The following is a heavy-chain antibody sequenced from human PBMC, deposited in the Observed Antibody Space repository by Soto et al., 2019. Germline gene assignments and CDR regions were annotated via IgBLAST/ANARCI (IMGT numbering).Heavy chain of an antibody. J-gene: IGHJ6*02. CDR2: ISGSGIST. CDR3: VKPPVITASYYYYDMAV. Sequence: EAQLLESGGGLVQPGGSLRLSCAASGFTFSTYPMSWVRQAPGKGLEWVSGISGSGISTYYTDSVKGRFTISRDNSKNSVFMQMNSLRDEDNAVYYCVKPPVITASYYYYDMAVWGQGTTVTVSS. D-gene: IGHD4-4*01. V-gene: IGHV3-23*01. CDR1: GFTFSTYP.